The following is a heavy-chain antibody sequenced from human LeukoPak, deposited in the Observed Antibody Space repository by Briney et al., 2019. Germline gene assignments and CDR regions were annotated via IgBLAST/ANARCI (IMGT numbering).Heavy chain of an antibody. CDR1: GFTFDDYA. D-gene: IGHD6-19*01. V-gene: IGHV3-9*01. CDR3: AKDLPHYSSGSLGGFDY. J-gene: IGHJ4*02. CDR2: ISWNSGSI. Sequence: GGSLRLSCAASGFTFDDYAMHWVRQAPGKGLEGVSGISWNSGSIGYADSVKGRFTISRDNAKNSLYLQMNSLRAEDTALYYCAKDLPHYSSGSLGGFDYWGQGTLVTVSS.